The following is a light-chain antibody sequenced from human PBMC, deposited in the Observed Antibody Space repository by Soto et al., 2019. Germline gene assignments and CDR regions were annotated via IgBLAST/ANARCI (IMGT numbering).Light chain of an antibody. CDR2: GDS. V-gene: IGLV1-40*01. CDR1: SSNIGAGYG. CDR3: QSYDSSLSGSV. J-gene: IGLJ2*01. Sequence: QSVLTLPPSVSGAPGQRVSISCTGSSSNIGAGYGVHWYQQLPGTAPKVLIYGDSNRPSGVPDRFSGSKSGTSASLAITGLQAEDDADYYCQSYDSSLSGSVFGGGTKVTVL.